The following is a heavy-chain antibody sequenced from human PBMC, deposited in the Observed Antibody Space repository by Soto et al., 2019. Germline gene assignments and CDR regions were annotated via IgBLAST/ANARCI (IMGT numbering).Heavy chain of an antibody. CDR3: ARLATVTPDY. D-gene: IGHD4-17*01. V-gene: IGHV3-7*01. J-gene: IGHJ4*02. CDR1: GFTFSSYW. Sequence: GGSLRLSCVASGFTFSSYWMTWLRLAPGTGLEWVATIRQDGNEKHHVDSVKGRFAISRDNVENSLYLQMSSLRPDDTAVYYCARLATVTPDYWGQGTLVTVSS. CDR2: IRQDGNEK.